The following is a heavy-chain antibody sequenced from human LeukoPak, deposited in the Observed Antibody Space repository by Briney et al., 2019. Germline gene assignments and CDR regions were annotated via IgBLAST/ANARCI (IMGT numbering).Heavy chain of an antibody. Sequence: PGGSLRLSCAASGFTFSSYAMHWVRQAPGKGLEWVAVISYDGSNKYYAASVKGRFTISRDNSKNTLYLQMNSLRAEDMAVYYCARVRYYDSSGLFDYWGQGTLVTVSS. CDR3: ARVRYYDSSGLFDY. V-gene: IGHV3-30-3*01. CDR2: ISYDGSNK. J-gene: IGHJ4*02. D-gene: IGHD3-22*01. CDR1: GFTFSSYA.